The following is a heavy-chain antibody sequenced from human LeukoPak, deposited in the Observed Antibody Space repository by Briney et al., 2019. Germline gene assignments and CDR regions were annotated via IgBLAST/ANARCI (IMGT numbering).Heavy chain of an antibody. CDR3: ARDIRGSDFWSGVDY. J-gene: IGHJ4*02. CDR1: GYTFTSYG. V-gene: IGHV1-18*01. D-gene: IGHD3-3*01. CDR2: ISAYNGNT. Sequence: GASVKVSCKASGYTFTSYGISWVRQAPGQGLEWMGWISAYNGNTNYAQKLQGRVTMTRDTSTSTVYMELSSLRSEDTAVYYCARDIRGSDFWSGVDYWGQGTLVTVSS.